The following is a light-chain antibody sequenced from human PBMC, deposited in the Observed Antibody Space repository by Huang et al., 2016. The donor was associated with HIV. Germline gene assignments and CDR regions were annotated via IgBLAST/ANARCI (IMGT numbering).Light chain of an antibody. CDR3: QQYERPPDT. CDR2: GAS. V-gene: IGKV3-20*01. CDR1: QSVGIY. Sequence: EIVLTQSPGTLSLSPGESSTLSCRASQSVGIYLAWYQQKPGQAPRLINSGASTRVTGIPDGFSGGGSGTDFTLSSSRLEPEDFAVYYCQQYERPPDTFGPGTKVNIK. J-gene: IGKJ3*01.